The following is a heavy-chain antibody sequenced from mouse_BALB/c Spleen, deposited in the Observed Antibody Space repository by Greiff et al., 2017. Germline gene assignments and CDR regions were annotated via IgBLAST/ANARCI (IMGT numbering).Heavy chain of an antibody. D-gene: IGHD2-14*01. J-gene: IGHJ1*01. Sequence: EVKVVESGPGLVKPSQTVSLTCTVTGISITTGNYRWSWIRQFPGNKLEWIGYIYYSGTITYNPSLTSRTTITRDTSKNQFFLEMNSLTAEDTATYYCAREKRYDGYFDVWGAGTTVTVSS. CDR2: IYYSGTI. CDR1: GISITTGNYR. V-gene: IGHV3-5*02. CDR3: AREKRYDGYFDV.